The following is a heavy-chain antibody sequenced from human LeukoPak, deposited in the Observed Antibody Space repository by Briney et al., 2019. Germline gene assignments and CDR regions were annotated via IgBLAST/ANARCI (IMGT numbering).Heavy chain of an antibody. Sequence: PGGSLRLSCAASGFTFSSYSMNWVRQAPGKGLEWVSSISSSSSYIYYADSVKGRFTISRDNAKNSLYLQMNSLRAEDTAVYYCARDVRAMGCFDLNFDYWGQGTLVTVSS. D-gene: IGHD3-9*01. J-gene: IGHJ4*02. CDR3: ARDVRAMGCFDLNFDY. CDR2: ISSSSSYI. V-gene: IGHV3-21*01. CDR1: GFTFSSYS.